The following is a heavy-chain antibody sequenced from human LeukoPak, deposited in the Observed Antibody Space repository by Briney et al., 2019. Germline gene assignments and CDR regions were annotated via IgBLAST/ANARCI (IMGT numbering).Heavy chain of an antibody. V-gene: IGHV4-39*01. CDR3: ARHIRYPQYSSGWVFDY. CDR2: IYYSGST. D-gene: IGHD6-19*01. CDR1: GGSISSSSYY. Sequence: SETLSLTCTVSGGSISSSSYYWGWIRQPPGKGLEWIGSIYYSGSTYYNPSLKSRVTISVYTSKNQFSLKLSSVTAADTAVYYCARHIRYPQYSSGWVFDYWGQGTLVTVSS. J-gene: IGHJ4*02.